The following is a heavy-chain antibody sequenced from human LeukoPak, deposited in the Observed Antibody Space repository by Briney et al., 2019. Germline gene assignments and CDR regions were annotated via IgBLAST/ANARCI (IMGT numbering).Heavy chain of an antibody. J-gene: IGHJ6*03. CDR2: NYYSGST. D-gene: IGHD2/OR15-2a*01. V-gene: IGHV4-59*01. Sequence: NTSETLSLTCTVSGGSISSYYWSWIRQPPGKGLEWIGYNYYSGSTNYNPSLKSRVTVSVDTSKNQFSLRLRSVTAADTAVYYCARDTSLYPYYMDVWGKGTTVTVSS. CDR1: GGSISSYY. CDR3: ARDTSLYPYYMDV.